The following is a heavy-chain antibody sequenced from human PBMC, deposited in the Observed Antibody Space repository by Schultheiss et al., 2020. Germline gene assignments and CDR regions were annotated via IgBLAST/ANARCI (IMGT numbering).Heavy chain of an antibody. CDR1: GFTFSNAW. D-gene: IGHD4-11*01. J-gene: IGHJ4*02. CDR3: ARAPTITTNYDS. V-gene: IGHV3-23*01. CDR2: ISGSGGTT. Sequence: GGSLRLSCAASGFTFSNAWMSWVRQAPGKGLEWVSTISGSGGTTYYADSVKGRFTISRDNSKNTLYLQMDSLRAEDTAVYYCARAPTITTNYDSWGQGTLVTVSS.